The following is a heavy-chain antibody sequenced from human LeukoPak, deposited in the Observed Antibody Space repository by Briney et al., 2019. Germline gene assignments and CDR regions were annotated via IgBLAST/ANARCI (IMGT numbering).Heavy chain of an antibody. J-gene: IGHJ4*02. Sequence: SDTLSLTCTVSGGSISSYYWSWIRQPPGKGLEWIGYFYYSGSTNNNPSLKSRVTISVDTSKKQFSLKLSSVTAADTAVYYCARGKSIAARYFDYWGQGTLVTVSS. CDR2: FYYSGST. CDR3: ARGKSIAARYFDY. V-gene: IGHV4-59*07. CDR1: GGSISSYY. D-gene: IGHD6-6*01.